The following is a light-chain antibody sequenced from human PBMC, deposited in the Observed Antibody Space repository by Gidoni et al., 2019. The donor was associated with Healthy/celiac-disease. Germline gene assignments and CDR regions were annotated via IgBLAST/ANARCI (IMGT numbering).Light chain of an antibody. V-gene: IGKV1-39*01. J-gene: IGKJ1*01. CDR2: AAS. CDR3: QQSYSTPWT. CDR1: QSISIY. Sequence: IQMTQSPSSLSASVGDSVTITCRASQSISIYLNWYQQQPGKAPKLLIYAASSLQSGVPSRFSGSGSGTDFTLTISRLQPEDFATYYCQQSYSTPWTFGQGTKVEIK.